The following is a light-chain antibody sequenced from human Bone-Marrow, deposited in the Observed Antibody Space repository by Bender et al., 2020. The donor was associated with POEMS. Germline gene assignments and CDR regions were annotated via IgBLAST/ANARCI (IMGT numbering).Light chain of an antibody. V-gene: IGLV3-25*03. CDR3: QTANERVV. CDR2: KDS. Sequence: SEELTQPPSVSVFPGQTARITCSGDALPRQYTHWYQQRPGQAPLLVIYKDSGRPSGIPERFSGSSSGTTVTLTISGVQAEDEDDYYCQTANERVVFGGRTKLTVL. CDR1: ALPRQY. J-gene: IGLJ3*02.